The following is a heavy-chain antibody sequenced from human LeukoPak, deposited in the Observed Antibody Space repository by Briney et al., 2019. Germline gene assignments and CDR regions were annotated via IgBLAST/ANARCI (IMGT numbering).Heavy chain of an antibody. CDR1: GFTFDDYA. V-gene: IGHV3-9*01. CDR2: ISWNSGSI. D-gene: IGHD5-12*01. Sequence: GGSLRLSCAASGFTFDDYAMHWVRQAPGKGLEWVSGISWNSGSIGYADSVKGRFTISRDNAKNSLYLQMNSLRAEDTALYYCAKDIVSGYSGYDSFDYWGQGPRSPSPQ. CDR3: AKDIVSGYSGYDSFDY. J-gene: IGHJ4*02.